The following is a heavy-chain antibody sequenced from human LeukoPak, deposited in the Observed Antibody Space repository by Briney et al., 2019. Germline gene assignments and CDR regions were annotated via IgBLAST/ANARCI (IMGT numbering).Heavy chain of an antibody. D-gene: IGHD3-16*01. J-gene: IGHJ4*02. V-gene: IGHV1-18*01. CDR1: GYTFTSYG. CDR2: ISAYNGNT. Sequence: GASVKVSCKASGYTFTSYGISWVRQAPGQGLEWMGWISAYNGNTNYAQTLQGRVTMTTDTSTSTAYMELRSLRSDDTAVYYCARDTGIMITFGGVQGPGYWGQGTLVTVSS. CDR3: ARDTGIMITFGGVQGPGY.